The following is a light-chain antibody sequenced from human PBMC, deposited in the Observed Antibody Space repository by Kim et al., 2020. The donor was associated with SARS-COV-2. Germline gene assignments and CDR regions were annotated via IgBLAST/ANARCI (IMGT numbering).Light chain of an antibody. V-gene: IGLV3-19*01. CDR3: NSRNSNNNVV. J-gene: IGLJ2*01. Sequence: VALGQTVRITCQGDSLRSYYATWYQQKPGQAPLLVIYSKNNRPSGIPDRFSGSSSGNTASLTITGTQAGDEADYYCNSRNSNNNVVFGGGTKLTVL. CDR1: SLRSYY. CDR2: SKN.